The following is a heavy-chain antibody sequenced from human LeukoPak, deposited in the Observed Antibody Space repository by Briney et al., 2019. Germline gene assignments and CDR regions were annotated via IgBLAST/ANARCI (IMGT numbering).Heavy chain of an antibody. CDR2: ISAYNGNT. CDR3: ARVRRPDDYYGSSY. V-gene: IGHV1-18*01. J-gene: IGHJ4*02. CDR1: GYTFTSYG. D-gene: IGHD3-10*01. Sequence: GASVKVSCKASGYTFTSYGISWVRQAPGQGLEWMGWISAYNGNTNYAQKLQGRVTMTTDTSTSTAYMELRSLRSDDTAVYYCARVRRPDDYYGSSYWGQGTLVTVSS.